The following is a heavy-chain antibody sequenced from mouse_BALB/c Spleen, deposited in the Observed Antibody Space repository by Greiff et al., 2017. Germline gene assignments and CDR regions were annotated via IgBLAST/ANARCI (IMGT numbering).Heavy chain of an antibody. V-gene: IGHV5-4*02. Sequence: EVKLVESGGGLVKPGGSLKLSCAASGFTFSDYYMYWVRQTPEKRLEWVATISDGGSYTYYPDSVKGRFTISRDNAKNNLYLQMSSLKSEDTAMYYCARDSDWGQGTSVTVSS. CDR2: ISDGGSYT. CDR3: ARDSD. J-gene: IGHJ4*01. CDR1: GFTFSDYY.